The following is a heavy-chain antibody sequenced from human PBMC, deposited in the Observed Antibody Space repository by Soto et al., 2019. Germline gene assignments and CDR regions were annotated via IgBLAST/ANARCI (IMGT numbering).Heavy chain of an antibody. Sequence: GGSLRLSCVASGLTFSAYAMTWVRQAPGKGLEWVSSIRGSGGETHSADSVKGRFTISRDNSKNTLYLQMNSLRAEDTALYYCGKDPNGDYIGAFDFWGQGTMVTVSS. CDR2: IRGSGGET. V-gene: IGHV3-23*01. CDR1: GLTFSAYA. D-gene: IGHD4-17*01. CDR3: GKDPNGDYIGAFDF. J-gene: IGHJ3*01.